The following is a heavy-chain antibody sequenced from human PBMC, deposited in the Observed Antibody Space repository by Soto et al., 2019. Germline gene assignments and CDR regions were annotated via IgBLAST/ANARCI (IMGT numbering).Heavy chain of an antibody. CDR2: IIPIFGTA. CDR3: ARGGGTTPAKWYFDL. J-gene: IGHJ2*01. CDR1: GYTFTSYG. D-gene: IGHD1-7*01. Sequence: QVQLVQSGAEVKKPGASVKVSCKASGYTFTSYGISWVRQAPGQGLEWMGGIIPIFGTANYAQKFQGRVTITADESTSTAYMELSSLRSEDTAVYYCARGGGTTPAKWYFDLWGRGTLVTVSS. V-gene: IGHV1-69*13.